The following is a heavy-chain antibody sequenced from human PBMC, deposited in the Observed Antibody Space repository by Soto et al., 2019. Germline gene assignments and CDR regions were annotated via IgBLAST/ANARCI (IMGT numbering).Heavy chain of an antibody. V-gene: IGHV1-2*02. Sequence: ASVKVSCKASGYTFTGYYMHWVRQAPGQGLEWMGWINPNSGGTNYAQKFQGRVTMTRDTSISTAYMELSRLRSDDTAVYYCARGPPGYSSSWYYSDAFDNWGQGTMVTV. D-gene: IGHD6-13*01. CDR3: ARGPPGYSSSWYYSDAFDN. J-gene: IGHJ3*02. CDR2: INPNSGGT. CDR1: GYTFTGYY.